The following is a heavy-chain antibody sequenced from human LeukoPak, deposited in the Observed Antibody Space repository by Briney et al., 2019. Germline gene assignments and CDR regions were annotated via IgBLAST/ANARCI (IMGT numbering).Heavy chain of an antibody. CDR2: ITGDGSST. V-gene: IGHV3-74*01. D-gene: IGHD3-16*02. Sequence: GGSLRLSCAASGFTFSNYWMDWVRQAPGKGLVWVSRITGDGSSTNYADSVKGRFTISRDNAKNTLYLQMNSLRVEDTAVYYCVRDRYGGDYWGQGTLVTVPS. CDR1: GFTFSNYW. CDR3: VRDRYGGDY. J-gene: IGHJ4*02.